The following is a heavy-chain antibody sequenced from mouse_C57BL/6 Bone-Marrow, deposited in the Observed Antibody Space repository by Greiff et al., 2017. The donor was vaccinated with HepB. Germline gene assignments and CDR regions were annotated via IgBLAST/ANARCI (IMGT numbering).Heavy chain of an antibody. J-gene: IGHJ3*01. Sequence: VQLQQSGAELVRPGTSVKVSCKASGYAFTNYLIEWVKQRPGQGLEWIGVINPGSGGTNYNEKFKGKATLTADKSSSTAYMQLSSLTSEDSAVYFCARAWIYDGYPRFAYWGQGTLVTVSA. D-gene: IGHD2-3*01. CDR3: ARAWIYDGYPRFAY. V-gene: IGHV1-54*01. CDR2: INPGSGGT. CDR1: GYAFTNYL.